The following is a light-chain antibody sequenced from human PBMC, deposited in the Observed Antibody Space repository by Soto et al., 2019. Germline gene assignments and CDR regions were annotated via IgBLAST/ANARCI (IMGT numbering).Light chain of an antibody. J-gene: IGKJ2*01. CDR2: GAS. Sequence: EIVLTQSPGTLSLSPGERATLSCRASQSVSSSFLAWYQQKPGQAPRLLIYGASSRPTGIPDRFSGSGSGTDFTLTISRLEPEDFAVYYCQQYDSSPYTFGQGTKLEIK. CDR1: QSVSSSF. V-gene: IGKV3-20*01. CDR3: QQYDSSPYT.